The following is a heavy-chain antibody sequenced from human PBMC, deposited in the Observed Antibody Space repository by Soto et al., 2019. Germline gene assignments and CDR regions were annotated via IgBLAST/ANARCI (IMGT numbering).Heavy chain of an antibody. CDR3: ARGFFYGDYVHTDY. D-gene: IGHD4-17*01. CDR1: GYTFTSYA. J-gene: IGHJ4*02. V-gene: IGHV1-3*01. CDR2: INAGNGHT. Sequence: GASVKVSCKASGYTFTSYAMHWVGQAPGQSLEWMGWINAGNGHTKYSQKFQGGGTITRDTSARTAYMGLSSLRSEDTAVYYCARGFFYGDYVHTDYWGQGTMLTVSS.